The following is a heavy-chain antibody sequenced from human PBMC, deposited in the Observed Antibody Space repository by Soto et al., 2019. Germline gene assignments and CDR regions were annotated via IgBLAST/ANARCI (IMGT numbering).Heavy chain of an antibody. D-gene: IGHD1-20*01. Sequence: GGSLRLSYEASGFTLRNYAMTWVRQAPGKGLEWVSLISANDVGTYYAESVKTRFTISTDQSRNTVYLQMDSLRADDTAIYYCAKAKQDYNWDNRPTFDDWGQATLVTVSS. CDR2: ISANDVGT. V-gene: IGHV3-23*01. CDR1: GFTLRNYA. CDR3: AKAKQDYNWDNRPTFDD. J-gene: IGHJ4*02.